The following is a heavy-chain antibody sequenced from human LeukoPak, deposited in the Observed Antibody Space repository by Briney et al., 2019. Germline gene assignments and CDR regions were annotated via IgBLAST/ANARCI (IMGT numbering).Heavy chain of an antibody. CDR1: GYTFTRYG. J-gene: IGHJ1*01. Sequence: ASVKLSYNASGYTFTRYGITGVRQAPGQGLEGMVWISAHSGNTNYAQKVQGSVTMVTDTSTSTAYMELRRLRSDDTAVYYCARYRNYYDSSGYYYVEFFQHWGQGTLVTVSS. D-gene: IGHD3-22*01. V-gene: IGHV1-18*01. CDR3: ARYRNYYDSSGYYYVEFFQH. CDR2: ISAHSGNT.